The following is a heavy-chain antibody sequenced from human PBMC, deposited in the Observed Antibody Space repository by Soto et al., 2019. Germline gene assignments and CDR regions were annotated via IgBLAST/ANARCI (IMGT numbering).Heavy chain of an antibody. CDR1: GGSISNNRW. D-gene: IGHD3-10*01. CDR2: IHDRGST. J-gene: IGHJ5*02. Sequence: QVKLQESGPGLEKPSGTLSLTCAVSGGSISNNRWWTWVRQAPGKGLEWIGEIHDRGSTNYNLSLKSRATVSXXXXXXXXXXXXXXXXXXXXXXYYCAGQWAAGYGAFDPWGQGTLVTVSS. V-gene: IGHV4-4*02. CDR3: AGQWAAGYGAFDP.